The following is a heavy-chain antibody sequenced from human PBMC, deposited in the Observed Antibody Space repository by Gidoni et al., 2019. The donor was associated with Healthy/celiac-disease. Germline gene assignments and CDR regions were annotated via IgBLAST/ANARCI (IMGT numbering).Heavy chain of an antibody. CDR2: ST. J-gene: IGHJ4*02. CDR3: ARREQVPGLVVGYFDY. V-gene: IGHV4-39*01. Sequence: STYYNPSLKSRVTISVDTSKNQFSLKLSSVTAADTAVYYCARREQVPGLVVGYFDYWGQGTLVTVSS. D-gene: IGHD2-2*01.